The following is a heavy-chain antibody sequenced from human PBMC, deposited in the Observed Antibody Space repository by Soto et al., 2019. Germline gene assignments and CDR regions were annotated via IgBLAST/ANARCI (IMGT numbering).Heavy chain of an antibody. CDR3: ATQEYIRKVPYYFDY. J-gene: IGHJ4*02. CDR2: ISYDGNNK. V-gene: IGHV3-30*03. D-gene: IGHD6-6*01. Sequence: QVQLVESGGGVVQPGRSLRLSCAASGFTFSNYGMHWVRQAPGKGLEWVAVISYDGNNKYYADSVKGRFTTSRDNSKNTLYLQMNSVRAEDTAVYYCATQEYIRKVPYYFDYWGQGTLVTVSS. CDR1: GFTFSNYG.